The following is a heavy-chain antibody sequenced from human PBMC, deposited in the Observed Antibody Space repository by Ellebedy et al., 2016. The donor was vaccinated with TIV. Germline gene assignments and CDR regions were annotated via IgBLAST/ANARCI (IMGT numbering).Heavy chain of an antibody. CDR1: GYTFTSYD. J-gene: IGHJ5*02. V-gene: IGHV1-8*01. CDR3: AREEYYGSGIGWFDP. CDR2: MNPNSGNT. D-gene: IGHD3-10*01. Sequence: ASVKVSXXASGYTFTSYDINWVRQATGQGLEWMGWMNPNSGNTGYAQKFQGRVTMTRNTSISTAYMELSSLRSEDTAVYYCAREEYYGSGIGWFDPWGQGTLVTVSS.